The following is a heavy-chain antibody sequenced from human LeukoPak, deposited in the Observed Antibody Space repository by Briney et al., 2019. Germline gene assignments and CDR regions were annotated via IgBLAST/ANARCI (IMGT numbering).Heavy chain of an antibody. CDR2: IRSDGDRS. CDR1: GFTFSSYA. CDR3: VKKEFGSRYYFDY. J-gene: IGHJ4*02. D-gene: IGHD3-10*01. Sequence: PGGSLRLSCSASGFTFSSYAMHWVRQAPGKGLEFVSAIRSDGDRSYYADSVKGRFTISRDNSKNTLYLQMSSLRAGDTAVYYCVKKEFGSRYYFDYWGQGTLVTVSS. V-gene: IGHV3-64D*06.